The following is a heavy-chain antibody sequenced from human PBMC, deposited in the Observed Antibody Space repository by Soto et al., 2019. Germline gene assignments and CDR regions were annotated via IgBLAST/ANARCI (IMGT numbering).Heavy chain of an antibody. CDR1: GYSFTSYW. CDR2: IDPSDSYT. V-gene: IGHV5-10-1*01. D-gene: IGHD6-19*01. Sequence: PGESLKISCKGSGYSFTSYWISWVRQMPWKGLEWMGRIDPSDSYTNYSPSFQGHVTISADKSISTAYLQWSSLKASDTAMYYCAMPYPCNLYSSGCVYYYGMDVWGQGTTVTVSS. CDR3: AMPYPCNLYSSGCVYYYGMDV. J-gene: IGHJ6*02.